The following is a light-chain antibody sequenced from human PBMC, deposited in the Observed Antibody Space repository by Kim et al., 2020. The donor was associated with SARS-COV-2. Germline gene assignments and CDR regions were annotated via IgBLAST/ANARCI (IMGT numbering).Light chain of an antibody. CDR1: QSVSSSY. V-gene: IGKV3-20*01. CDR2: GAS. Sequence: EIVLTQSPGTLSLSPGERATLSCRASQSVSSSYLAWYQQRPGQAPRLLIYGASSRATGIPDRFSGSGSGTDFTLTISRLEPDDFAVYYCQQYDTSPPGYTFGQGTKLEIK. CDR3: QQYDTSPPGYT. J-gene: IGKJ2*01.